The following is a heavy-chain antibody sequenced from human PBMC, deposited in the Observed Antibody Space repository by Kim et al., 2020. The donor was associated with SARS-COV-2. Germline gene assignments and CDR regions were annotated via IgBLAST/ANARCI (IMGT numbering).Heavy chain of an antibody. D-gene: IGHD1-26*01. CDR2: IIPIFGTA. Sequence: SVKVSCKASGGTFSSYAISWVRQAPGQGLEWMGGIIPIFGTANYAQKFQGRVTITADESTSTAYMELSSLRSEDTAVYYCARDRSGSYFRNLVAFDIWGQGTMVTVSS. V-gene: IGHV1-69*13. J-gene: IGHJ3*02. CDR1: GGTFSSYA. CDR3: ARDRSGSYFRNLVAFDI.